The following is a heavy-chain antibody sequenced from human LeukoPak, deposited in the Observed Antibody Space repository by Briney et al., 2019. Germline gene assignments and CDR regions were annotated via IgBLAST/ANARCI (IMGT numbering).Heavy chain of an antibody. CDR2: IYYSGST. D-gene: IGHD4-11*01. CDR1: GGSISSYY. CDR3: ARGSPYSNYTLYYYYYMDV. V-gene: IGHV4-59*01. J-gene: IGHJ6*03. Sequence: SETLSLTCTVSGGSISSYYWSWIRQPPGKGLERIGYIYYSGSTNYNPSLKSRVTISVDTSKNQFSLKLSSVTAADAAVYYCARGSPYSNYTLYYYYYMDVWGKGTTVTVSS.